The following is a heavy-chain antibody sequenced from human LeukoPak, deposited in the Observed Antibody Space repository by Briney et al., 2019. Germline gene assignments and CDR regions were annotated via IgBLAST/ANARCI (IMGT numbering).Heavy chain of an antibody. D-gene: IGHD3-10*01. Sequence: PGGSLRLSCAASGFTFSSYSMNWVRQAPGKGLEWVSSISSSSSYIYYADSVKGRFTISRDNAKNSLYLQMNSLRAEDTAVYYCAREGILWFGELYYYYMDVWGKGTTVTVSS. CDR2: ISSSSSYI. CDR3: AREGILWFGELYYYYMDV. J-gene: IGHJ6*03. V-gene: IGHV3-21*01. CDR1: GFTFSSYS.